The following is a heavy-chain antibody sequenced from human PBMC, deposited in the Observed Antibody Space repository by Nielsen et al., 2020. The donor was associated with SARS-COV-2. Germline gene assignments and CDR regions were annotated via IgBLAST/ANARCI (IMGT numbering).Heavy chain of an antibody. V-gene: IGHV1-8*01. J-gene: IGHJ4*02. Sequence: SVKVSCTASADTFTSYDINWLRQATGQRLEWMGRMSPSSGKTDYAQKFQGRVRMTRNTSINTAYMELSSLRSDDTAVYYCVSGGYFDWLLAFDQWGQGTLVTVSS. CDR3: VSGGYFDWLLAFDQ. CDR2: MSPSSGKT. D-gene: IGHD3-9*01. CDR1: ADTFTSYD.